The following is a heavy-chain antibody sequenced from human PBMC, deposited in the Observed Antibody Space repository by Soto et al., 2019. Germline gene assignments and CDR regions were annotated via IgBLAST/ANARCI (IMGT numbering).Heavy chain of an antibody. CDR1: GFTVSSKY. Sequence: GGSLRLSCAASGFTVSSKYMSWVRQAPGKGLEWVSLIQSGGPTYYADSVKGRFTISRDTSENTLLLQMDSLRAEDTAVYYCAKARNYDRNAFDIWGQGTMVTVSS. J-gene: IGHJ3*02. V-gene: IGHV3-66*01. CDR3: AKARNYDRNAFDI. CDR2: IQSGGPT. D-gene: IGHD3-22*01.